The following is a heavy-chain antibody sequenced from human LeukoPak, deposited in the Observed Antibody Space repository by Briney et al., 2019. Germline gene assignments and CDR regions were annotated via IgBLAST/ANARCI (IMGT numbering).Heavy chain of an antibody. D-gene: IGHD6-19*01. CDR2: IYYSGST. J-gene: IGHJ3*01. CDR1: GGSISSTGDY. V-gene: IGHV4-39*01. CDR3: ARPHPHYSSGWSSAFDF. Sequence: SETLSLTCTVSGGSISSTGDYWGWIRQPPGKGLEWIGSIYYSGSTYYKPSLKSRVTISLDTSKNQISLKLSSVTAADTAVYYCARPHPHYSSGWSSAFDFWGQGTMVTVSS.